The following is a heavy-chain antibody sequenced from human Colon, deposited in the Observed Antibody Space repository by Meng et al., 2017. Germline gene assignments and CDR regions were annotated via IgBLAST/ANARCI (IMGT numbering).Heavy chain of an antibody. D-gene: IGHD3-9*01. CDR2: ISQSGTT. CDR3: VRQGKTSYSWGY. Sequence: QVQLQESGPGLVKPSGTLSLTCAVSSGSISSSNWWSWVRQPPGKGLEWIGEISQSGTTYYNPSLKSRVTITGDWSKNQFSLNLNSVTAADTALYYCVRQGKTSYSWGYWGQGTLVTVSS. J-gene: IGHJ4*02. V-gene: IGHV4-4*02. CDR1: SGSISSSNW.